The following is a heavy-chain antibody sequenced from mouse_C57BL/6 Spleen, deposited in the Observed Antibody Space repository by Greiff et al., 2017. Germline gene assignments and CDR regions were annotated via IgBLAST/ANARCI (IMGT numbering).Heavy chain of an antibody. CDR2: ISPSSSNT. CDR1: GYTFTSYG. CDR3: ARSNYSSKYFDY. Sequence: QVQLQQPGAELARPGASVKLSCKASGYTFTSYGIRWVQQSPGQGLEWIGEISPSSSNTYYNEKFKCKATLTADNSSSTAYMQLRSLTSEDSAVYYCARSNYSSKYFDYWGQGTTLTVSS. D-gene: IGHD2-12*01. V-gene: IGHV1-81*01. J-gene: IGHJ2*01.